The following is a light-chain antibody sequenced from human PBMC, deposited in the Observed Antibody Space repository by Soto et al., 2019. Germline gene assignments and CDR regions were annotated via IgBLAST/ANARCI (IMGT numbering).Light chain of an antibody. V-gene: IGKV3-20*01. Sequence: EIVLTQSPGTLSLSPGERATLSCSASQSVSSSYLAWYQQKPGQAPRLLIYGASSRATGIPDRFSGSGSGTDFTLTISRLEPEDFAVYYCQQYGSSWITFGQGTRLEIK. J-gene: IGKJ5*01. CDR1: QSVSSSY. CDR3: QQYGSSWIT. CDR2: GAS.